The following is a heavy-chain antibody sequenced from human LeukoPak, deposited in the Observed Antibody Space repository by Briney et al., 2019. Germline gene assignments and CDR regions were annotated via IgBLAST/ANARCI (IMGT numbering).Heavy chain of an antibody. V-gene: IGHV3-30*04. CDR1: GFTFSSYA. Sequence: GGSLRLSCAASGFTFSSYAMHWVRQAPGKGLEWVAVISYDGSNKYYADSVKGRFTISRDNSKNTLYLQMNSLRAEDTAVYYCARPIVGATTGAFDIWGQGTMVTVSS. CDR3: ARPIVGATTGAFDI. J-gene: IGHJ3*02. CDR2: ISYDGSNK. D-gene: IGHD1-26*01.